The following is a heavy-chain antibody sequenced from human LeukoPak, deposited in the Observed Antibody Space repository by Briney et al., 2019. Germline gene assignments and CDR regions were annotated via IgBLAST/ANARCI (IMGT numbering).Heavy chain of an antibody. V-gene: IGHV1-3*01. CDR2: INAGNGNT. CDR1: GYTFTSYA. D-gene: IGHD3-10*01. Sequence: ASVKVSCKASGYTFTSYAMHWVRQAPGQRLEWMGWINAGNGNTKYSQKFQGRVTFTRDTSASTAYMELSSLISEDTAVYYCARYYGSGGLDYWGQGTLVTVSS. CDR3: ARYYGSGGLDY. J-gene: IGHJ4*02.